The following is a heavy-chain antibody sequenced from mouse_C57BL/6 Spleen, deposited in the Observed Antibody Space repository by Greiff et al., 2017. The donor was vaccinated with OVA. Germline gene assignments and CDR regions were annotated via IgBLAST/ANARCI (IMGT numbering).Heavy chain of an antibody. CDR3: AREGGSGYDY. CDR1: GYAFTNYL. J-gene: IGHJ2*01. V-gene: IGHV1-54*01. Sequence: VQLVESGAELVRPGTSVKVSCKASGYAFTNYLIEWVKQRPGQGLEWIGVINPGSGGTNYNEKFKGKATLTADKSSSTAYMQLSSLTSEDSAVYFCAREGGSGYDYWGQGTTLTVSS. CDR2: INPGSGGT. D-gene: IGHD3-2*02.